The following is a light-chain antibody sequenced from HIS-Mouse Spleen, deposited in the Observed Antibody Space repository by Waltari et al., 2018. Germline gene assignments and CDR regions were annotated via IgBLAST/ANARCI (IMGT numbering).Light chain of an antibody. CDR1: NIGRKS. CDR2: DAS. V-gene: IGLV3-21*03. J-gene: IGLJ3*02. CDR3: QVWDSSSDHPV. Sequence: SYVLTQPPSVSVAPGKTARITCGGNNIGRKSVHWYQQKPGQAPVLVAYDASDRPSGIPGRFSGSNSGNTATLTISRVEARDEADYYCQVWDSSSDHPVFGGGTKLTVL.